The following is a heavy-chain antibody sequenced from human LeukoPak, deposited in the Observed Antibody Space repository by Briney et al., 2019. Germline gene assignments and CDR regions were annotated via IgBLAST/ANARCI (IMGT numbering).Heavy chain of an antibody. CDR3: ARDKVYYGSGTYGY. V-gene: IGHV3-74*01. CDR2: INSDGSST. Sequence: TGGSLRLSCAAPGFTFSSYWMHWVRQVPGKGLVWVSHINSDGSSTSYADSVKGRFTISRDNAKNTQYLQMNSLRAEDTAVYFCARDKVYYGSGTYGYWGQGTLVTVSS. CDR1: GFTFSSYW. J-gene: IGHJ4*02. D-gene: IGHD3-10*01.